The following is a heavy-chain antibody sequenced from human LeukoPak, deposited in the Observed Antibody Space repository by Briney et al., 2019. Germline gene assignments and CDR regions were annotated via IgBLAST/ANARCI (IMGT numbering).Heavy chain of an antibody. J-gene: IGHJ4*02. Sequence: GGSLRLSCAASGFTFSSYGMQWVRQAPGKGLEWVAVISHDGTVQHYADSVKGRFTISRDNSDNTLYLQMNCLRDEDTAMYYCAKEGTAMASSYFDYWGQGTLITVSS. CDR2: ISHDGTVQ. D-gene: IGHD5-18*01. CDR3: AKEGTAMASSYFDY. CDR1: GFTFSSYG. V-gene: IGHV3-30*18.